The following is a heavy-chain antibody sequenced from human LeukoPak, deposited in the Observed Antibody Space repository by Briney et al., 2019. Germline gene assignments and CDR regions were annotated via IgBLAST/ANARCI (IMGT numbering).Heavy chain of an antibody. CDR3: ARGRELLWGDFDY. D-gene: IGHD1-26*01. CDR2: IYYSGST. Sequence: SETLSLTCTVSGGSISSSSYYWGWIRQPPGKGLEWIGSIYYSGSTYYNPSLKSRVTISVDTSKNQFSLKLSSVTAADTAVYNCARGRELLWGDFDYWGQGTLVTVSS. CDR1: GGSISSSSYY. J-gene: IGHJ4*02. V-gene: IGHV4-39*07.